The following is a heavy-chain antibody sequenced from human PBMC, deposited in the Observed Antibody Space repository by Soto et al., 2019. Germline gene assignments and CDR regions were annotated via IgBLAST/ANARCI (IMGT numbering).Heavy chain of an antibody. J-gene: IGHJ4*02. V-gene: IGHV3-11*01. Sequence: GGSLRLSCTASGFTFSDYYMSWIRQAPGKGLEWLSYISGTGTTTYIQYADSVKGRFTISRDNAKNSLNLQMNSLRAEDTAVYYCAKDLRVAGPAYSSSFDYWGQGTLVTVSS. CDR1: GFTFSDYY. D-gene: IGHD6-6*01. CDR2: ISGTGTTTYI. CDR3: AKDLRVAGPAYSSSFDY.